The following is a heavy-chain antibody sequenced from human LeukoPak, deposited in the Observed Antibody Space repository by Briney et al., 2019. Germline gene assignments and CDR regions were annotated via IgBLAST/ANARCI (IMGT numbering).Heavy chain of an antibody. CDR3: ARLDNAFDI. D-gene: IGHD3/OR15-3a*01. CDR1: GGSISSNGYY. CDR2: FYYTGST. Sequence: SETLSLTCTVSGGSISSNGYYWGWIRQPPGKGLEWIGSFYYTGSTFYSPSLKSRVTISVDTSKNQFSLKLSSVTAADTAVYYCARLDNAFDIWGQGTMVTVSS. V-gene: IGHV4-39*01. J-gene: IGHJ3*02.